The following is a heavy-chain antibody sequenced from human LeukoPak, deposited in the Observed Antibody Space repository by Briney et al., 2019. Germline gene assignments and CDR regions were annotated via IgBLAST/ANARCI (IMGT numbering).Heavy chain of an antibody. Sequence: PGGSLRLSCAASGFTFNSYWMSWVRQAPGKGLEWVAVISYDGSNKYYADSVKGRFTISRDNSKNTLYLQMNSLRAEDTAVYYCARSARRPGYSGYDWTFDYWGQGTLVTVSS. V-gene: IGHV3-30-3*01. J-gene: IGHJ4*02. D-gene: IGHD5-12*01. CDR2: ISYDGSNK. CDR1: GFTFNSYW. CDR3: ARSARRPGYSGYDWTFDY.